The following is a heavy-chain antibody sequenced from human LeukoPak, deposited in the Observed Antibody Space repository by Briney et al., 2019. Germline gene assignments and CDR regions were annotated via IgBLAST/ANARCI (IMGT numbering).Heavy chain of an antibody. CDR2: INPNSGGT. Sequence: GASVTVSFTASGYTFTFYYMHWVRQARGQGPEWMGWINPNSGGTKYAQKFQGRVTMTRDTSISTAYMELSRLRSDDTAVYYCAREFTIFGVVIPKTFDPWGQGTLVTVSS. CDR1: GYTFTFYY. D-gene: IGHD3-3*01. V-gene: IGHV1-2*02. J-gene: IGHJ5*02. CDR3: AREFTIFGVVIPKTFDP.